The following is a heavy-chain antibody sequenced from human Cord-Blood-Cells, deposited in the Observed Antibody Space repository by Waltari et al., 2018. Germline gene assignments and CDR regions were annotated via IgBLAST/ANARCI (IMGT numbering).Heavy chain of an antibody. CDR1: GYTFTSYD. CDR3: AMRVKSIAARTNWFDP. J-gene: IGHJ5*02. CDR2: MNRNGGNT. D-gene: IGHD6-6*01. V-gene: IGHV1-8*03. Sequence: QVQLVQSGAEVKKPGASGKVSCKASGYTFTSYDIHWVLHATGQGLGWMGWMNRNGGNTGYEQNFQGEVNITRNTSVRTAYMGLSSLRSEDTAVYYCAMRVKSIAARTNWFDPWGQGTLVTVSS.